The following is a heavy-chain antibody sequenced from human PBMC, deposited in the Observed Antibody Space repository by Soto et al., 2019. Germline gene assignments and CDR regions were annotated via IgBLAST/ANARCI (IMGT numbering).Heavy chain of an antibody. J-gene: IGHJ6*02. Sequence: SVKVSCKASGGTFSSYAISWLRQAPGQGLEWMGGIIPIFGTANYAQKFQGRVTITADESTSTAYMELSSLRSEDTAVYYCARAALHYYYYYGMDVWGQGTTVTVSS. CDR2: IIPIFGTA. V-gene: IGHV1-69*13. D-gene: IGHD3-10*01. CDR1: GGTFSSYA. CDR3: ARAALHYYYYYGMDV.